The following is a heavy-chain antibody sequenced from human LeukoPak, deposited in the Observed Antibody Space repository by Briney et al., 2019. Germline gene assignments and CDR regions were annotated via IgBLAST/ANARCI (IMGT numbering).Heavy chain of an antibody. Sequence: SVKVSCXASGGTFSSYAISWVRQAPGQGLAWMGGIIPIFGTANYAQKFQGRVTITTDESTSTAYTELSSLRSEDTAVYYCARVFTMVRGVTMYYFDYWGQGTLVTVSS. V-gene: IGHV1-69*05. CDR2: IIPIFGTA. D-gene: IGHD3-10*01. CDR1: GGTFSSYA. J-gene: IGHJ4*02. CDR3: ARVFTMVRGVTMYYFDY.